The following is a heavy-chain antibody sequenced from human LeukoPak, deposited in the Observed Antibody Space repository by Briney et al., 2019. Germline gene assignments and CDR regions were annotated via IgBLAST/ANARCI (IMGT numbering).Heavy chain of an antibody. Sequence: PGGSLRLSCAASEFTFSSYNMNWVRQAPGKGLEWVSYISSSSSTIYYADSVKGRFTISRDNAKNTLYLQMNSLRVEDTAVYYCSRDGGGTYSDYDYHYYMDVWGKGATVTVSS. J-gene: IGHJ6*03. CDR1: EFTFSSYN. CDR3: SRDGGGTYSDYDYHYYMDV. CDR2: ISSSSSTI. D-gene: IGHD1-26*01. V-gene: IGHV3-48*04.